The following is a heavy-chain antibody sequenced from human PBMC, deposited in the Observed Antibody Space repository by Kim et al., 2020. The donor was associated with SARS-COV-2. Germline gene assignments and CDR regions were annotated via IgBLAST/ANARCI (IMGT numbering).Heavy chain of an antibody. D-gene: IGHD1-26*01. V-gene: IGHV4-61*08. Sequence: SETLSLTCTVSGGSVNTADYYWTWIRQPPGKGLEWIGYIYGSGITNYNSSLKSRVTISVDTSKDQFSLKLSSVTAEDTAGYYCARLGSALDYWGQGTQVT. CDR3: ARLGSALDY. CDR1: GGSVNTADYY. J-gene: IGHJ4*02. CDR2: IYGSGIT.